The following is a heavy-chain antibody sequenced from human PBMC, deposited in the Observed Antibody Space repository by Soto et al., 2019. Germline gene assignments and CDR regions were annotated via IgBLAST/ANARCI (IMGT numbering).Heavy chain of an antibody. CDR1: GFSVSTSH. Sequence: LRLSCAAAGFSVSTSHISWVRQAPGKGLEWISVIYSAGNTYYVDSVKGRLIISRDNSKNSLSLQMNSLRAEDTALYYCATDLNWSGTWGQGTMVTVSS. CDR2: IYSAGNT. J-gene: IGHJ3*01. V-gene: IGHV3-66*01. D-gene: IGHD3-3*01. CDR3: ATDLNWSGT.